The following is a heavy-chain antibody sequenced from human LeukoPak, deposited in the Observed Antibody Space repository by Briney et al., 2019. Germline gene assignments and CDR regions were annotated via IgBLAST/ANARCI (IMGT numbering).Heavy chain of an antibody. Sequence: GGSLRLSCAASGFTVSSNYMSWVRQAPGKGLEWVSVIYSGGSTYYADSVKGRFTISRDNSKNTLYLQMDSLRAEDTAVYYCARDYYYDSSGYQGYFDYWGQGTLVTVSS. D-gene: IGHD3-22*01. J-gene: IGHJ4*02. CDR3: ARDYYYDSSGYQGYFDY. CDR2: IYSGGST. CDR1: GFTVSSNY. V-gene: IGHV3-66*01.